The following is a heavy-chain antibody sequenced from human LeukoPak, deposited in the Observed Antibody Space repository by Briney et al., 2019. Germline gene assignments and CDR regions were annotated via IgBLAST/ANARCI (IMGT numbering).Heavy chain of an antibody. CDR1: GFSFSSYW. V-gene: IGHV3-74*01. Sequence: GGSLRLSCAASGFSFSSYWMHWVRQAPGKGLVWVSRINSDGSSTTYADSVKGRFTISRDDAKNSLYLQMNSLRVEDTAVYYCARDNDRKDDSWGQGTLVTVSS. CDR2: INSDGSST. J-gene: IGHJ5*02. CDR3: ARDNDRKDDS. D-gene: IGHD3-16*01.